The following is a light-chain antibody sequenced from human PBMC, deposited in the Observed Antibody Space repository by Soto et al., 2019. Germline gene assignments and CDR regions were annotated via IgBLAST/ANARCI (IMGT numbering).Light chain of an antibody. J-gene: IGLJ1*01. Sequence: QSVLTQPPSVSGAPGQRVTTSCTGSSSKIGAGYDVHWYQQLPGTAPKLLIYGNSNRPSGVPDRFSGSKSGTSASLAITGLQAEDEADYYCQSYDSSLSAWVFGTGTKVTVL. CDR2: GNS. CDR1: SSKIGAGYD. CDR3: QSYDSSLSAWV. V-gene: IGLV1-40*01.